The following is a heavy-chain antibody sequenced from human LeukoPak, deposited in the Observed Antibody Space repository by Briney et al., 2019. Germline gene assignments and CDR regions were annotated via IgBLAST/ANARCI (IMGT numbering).Heavy chain of an antibody. CDR3: ARGPLPNPLAGTYFHY. CDR1: CGSISCYY. Sequence: SETLSLTRTIWCGSISCYYWRWIRQPPGKGRECIGNIYYSASTNYNPSLKSRVTISLDTSNQLSLKLSSVTAADTAVYYCARGPLPNPLAGTYFHYWGQGTLVTVSS. J-gene: IGHJ4*02. CDR2: IYYSAST. D-gene: IGHD6-19*01. V-gene: IGHV4-59*01.